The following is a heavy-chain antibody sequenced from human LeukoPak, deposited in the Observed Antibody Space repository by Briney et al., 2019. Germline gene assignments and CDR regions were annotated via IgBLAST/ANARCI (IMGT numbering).Heavy chain of an antibody. D-gene: IGHD1-1*01. V-gene: IGHV1-69*05. CDR2: IIPIFGTA. CDR1: GGTFSSYA. Sequence: SVRVFCKASGGTFSSYAISWVRQAPGQGLEWMGGIIPIFGTANYAQKFQGRVTITTDESTSTAYMELSSLRSEDTAVYYCARGPELERFDYWGQGTLVTVSS. J-gene: IGHJ4*02. CDR3: ARGPELERFDY.